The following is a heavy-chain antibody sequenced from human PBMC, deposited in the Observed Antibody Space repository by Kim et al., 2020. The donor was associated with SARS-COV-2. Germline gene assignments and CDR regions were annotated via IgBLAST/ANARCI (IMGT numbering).Heavy chain of an antibody. J-gene: IGHJ4*02. V-gene: IGHV3-30*01. CDR3: AREYAGLYYYDSSGLDY. Sequence: VKGRFTIYRENSKNSLYLQMNSLRADDTAVYYCAREYAGLYYYDSSGLDYWGQGTLVTVSS. D-gene: IGHD3-22*01.